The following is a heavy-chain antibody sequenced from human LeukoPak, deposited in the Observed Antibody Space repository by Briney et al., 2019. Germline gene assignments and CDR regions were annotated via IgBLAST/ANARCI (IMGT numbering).Heavy chain of an antibody. V-gene: IGHV1-69*06. Sequence: SVKVSCKASGGTFSSYAISWVRQAPGQGLEWMGGIIPIFGTANYAQKFQGRVTITADKSTSTAYMELSSLRSEDAAVYYCARVDCSGGSCYSADAFDIWGQGTMVTVSS. CDR1: GGTFSSYA. CDR3: ARVDCSGGSCYSADAFDI. D-gene: IGHD2-15*01. J-gene: IGHJ3*02. CDR2: IIPIFGTA.